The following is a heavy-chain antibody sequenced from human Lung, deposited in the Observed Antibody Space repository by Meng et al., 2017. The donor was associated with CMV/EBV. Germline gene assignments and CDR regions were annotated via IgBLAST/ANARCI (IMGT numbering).Heavy chain of an antibody. CDR2: IYGDGKT. Sequence: GXSXKISCAASGFSVSENYVIWGRQAPGKGLSWVSVIYGDGKTYYSDSVVGRFTISRDNSRNTVFLQMNNLGADDTDNYFCARGSVYFDRWGQGTLVTVSS. CDR1: GFSVSENY. V-gene: IGHV3-53*01. D-gene: IGHD5/OR15-5a*01. J-gene: IGHJ4*02. CDR3: ARGSVYFDR.